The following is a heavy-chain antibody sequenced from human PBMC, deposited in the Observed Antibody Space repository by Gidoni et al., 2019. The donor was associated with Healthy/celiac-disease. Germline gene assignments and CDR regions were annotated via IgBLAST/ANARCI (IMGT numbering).Heavy chain of an antibody. CDR2: IIPIFGTA. CDR3: ARAESEMATRDAFDI. D-gene: IGHD5-12*01. Sequence: QVQLVQSGAEVKKPGSSVKVSCKACGGTFSSYAISWVRQAPGQGLEWMGGIIPIFGTANYAQKFQGRVTITADKSTGTAYMELSSLRSEDTAVYYCARAESEMATRDAFDIWGQGTMVTVSS. V-gene: IGHV1-69*06. CDR1: GGTFSSYA. J-gene: IGHJ3*02.